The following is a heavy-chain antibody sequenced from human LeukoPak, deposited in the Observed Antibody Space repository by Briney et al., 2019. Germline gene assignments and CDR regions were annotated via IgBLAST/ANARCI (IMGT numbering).Heavy chain of an antibody. CDR3: ARPGGAAAGTIDY. D-gene: IGHD6-13*01. V-gene: IGHV4-59*01. Sequence: SEALSLTCTVSGGSISSYYWSWIRQPPGKGLEWIGYIYYSGTTNYNPSLKSRVTISVDSSKNQFSLKLSSVTAADTAVYYCARPGGAAAGTIDYWGQGTLVTVSS. J-gene: IGHJ4*02. CDR2: IYYSGTT. CDR1: GGSISSYY.